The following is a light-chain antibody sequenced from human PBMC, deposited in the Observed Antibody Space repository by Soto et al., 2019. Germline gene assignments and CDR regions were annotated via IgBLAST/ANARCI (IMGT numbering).Light chain of an antibody. CDR2: GAS. J-gene: IGKJ4*02. Sequence: LTHSPATLSLSPGETATLSCRSSQSISTYSAWYQQKPGQAPRLLIYGASNRASGVPARFSGSGSGTDFTLTISSLEPEDFGVYYCHQHSTSPLTFGGGSKVDIK. CDR1: QSISTY. CDR3: HQHSTSPLT. V-gene: IGKV3-11*01.